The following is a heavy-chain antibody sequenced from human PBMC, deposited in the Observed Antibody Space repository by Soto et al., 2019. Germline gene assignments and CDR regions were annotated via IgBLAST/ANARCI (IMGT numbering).Heavy chain of an antibody. Sequence: GSLRLSCAASGFTFSSYGMHWVRQAPGKGLEWVALISHDGSNKYYAGSVKGRFTISRDNSKNTLYLQMNSLRAEDTAVYFCAKDLDAYSSSWPADYWGQGTLVTVS. CDR2: ISHDGSNK. J-gene: IGHJ4*02. CDR1: GFTFSSYG. D-gene: IGHD6-13*01. V-gene: IGHV3-30*18. CDR3: AKDLDAYSSSWPADY.